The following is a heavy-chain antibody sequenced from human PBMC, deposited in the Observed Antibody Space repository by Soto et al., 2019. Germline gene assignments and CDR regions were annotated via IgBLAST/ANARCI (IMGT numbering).Heavy chain of an antibody. J-gene: IGHJ4*02. CDR1: GDSINSDNYY. Sequence: QLQLQESGPGLVKPSETLSLTCSVSGDSINSDNYYWGWIRQPPGQGLEWIGSIYYRGNTYYNPSLKPRFTISLDKSKSQFSLKLNTVTAADSAVYFCARLEGLATISYYFDYWGQGTLVTVSS. CDR3: ARLEGLATISYYFDY. CDR2: IYYRGNT. D-gene: IGHD3-9*01. V-gene: IGHV4-39*01.